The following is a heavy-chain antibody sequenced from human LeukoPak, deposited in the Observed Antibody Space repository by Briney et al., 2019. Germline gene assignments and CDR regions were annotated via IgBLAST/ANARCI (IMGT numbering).Heavy chain of an antibody. D-gene: IGHD1-26*01. J-gene: IGHJ4*02. CDR2: ISSGGSTI. V-gene: IGHV3-48*03. Sequence: PGGSLRLSCAASGFTFSSYEMNWVRQAPGKGLEWVSYISSGGSTIYYADSVKGRFTISRDNAKNSLYLQMNSLRAEDTAVYYCARLRGLYSDTNRYQTALDCWGQGTLVTVSS. CDR3: ARLRGLYSDTNRYQTALDC. CDR1: GFTFSSYE.